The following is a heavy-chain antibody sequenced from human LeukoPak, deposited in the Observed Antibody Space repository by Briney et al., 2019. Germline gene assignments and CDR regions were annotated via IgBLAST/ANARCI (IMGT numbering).Heavy chain of an antibody. J-gene: IGHJ3*02. CDR3: ARRMPYSSSWDDAFDI. D-gene: IGHD6-13*01. CDR1: GFTFSDYY. CDR2: ISSGGSTI. V-gene: IGHV3-11*01. Sequence: GGSLRLSCAASGFTFSDYYMSWIRQAPGKGLEWVSYISSGGSTIYYADSVKGRFTISRDNAKNSLYLQMNSLRAEDTAVYYCARRMPYSSSWDDAFDIWGQGTMVTVSS.